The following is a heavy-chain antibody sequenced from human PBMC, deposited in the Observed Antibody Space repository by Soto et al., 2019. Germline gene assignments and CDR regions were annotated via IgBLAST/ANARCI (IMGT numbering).Heavy chain of an antibody. CDR3: AKGRAITVFGVITPFDS. CDR1: GFNFSNYA. V-gene: IGHV3-23*04. CDR2: ISGNSGTT. Sequence: VQLVQSGAEVKKPGSSVKVSCEGSGFNFSNYALNWVRQAPGKRLEWVSVISGNSGTTYYAASVKGRFTISRDNSKKTLYLQMNSLRADDTAVYYCAKGRAITVFGVITPFDSWGQGTLVTVSS. J-gene: IGHJ4*02. D-gene: IGHD3-3*01.